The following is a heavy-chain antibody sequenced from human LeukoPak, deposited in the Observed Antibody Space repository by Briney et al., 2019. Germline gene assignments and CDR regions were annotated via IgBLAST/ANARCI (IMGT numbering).Heavy chain of an antibody. Sequence: GGSLRLSCVASGFTFSTYGMHWVRQAPGKGLEWVAFIRYDGSNKYYVDSVKGRFTISRDNSKNTLYLQMNSLRAEDTAVYYCAKGYCTNSVCSFDYWGQGTLVTVSS. J-gene: IGHJ4*02. CDR3: AKGYCTNSVCSFDY. V-gene: IGHV3-30*02. CDR2: IRYDGSNK. CDR1: GFTFSTYG. D-gene: IGHD2-8*01.